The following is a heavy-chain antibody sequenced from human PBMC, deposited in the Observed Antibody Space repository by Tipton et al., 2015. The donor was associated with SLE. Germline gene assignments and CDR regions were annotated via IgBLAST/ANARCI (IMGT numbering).Heavy chain of an antibody. CDR3: ARDRSGSYYDAFNYYYGMDV. Sequence: SLRLSCAASGFDFSGYSMNWVRQAPGKGLEWVSVIYSGGGTYYADSVKGRFTISRDNSKNTLYLQMNSLRAEDTAVYYCARDRSGSYYDAFNYYYGMDVWGQGTTVTVSS. CDR1: GFDFSGYS. V-gene: IGHV3-53*01. J-gene: IGHJ6*02. CDR2: IYSGGGT. D-gene: IGHD3-10*01.